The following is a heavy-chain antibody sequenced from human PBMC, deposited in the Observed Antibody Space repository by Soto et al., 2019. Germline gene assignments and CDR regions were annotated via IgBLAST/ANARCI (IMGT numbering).Heavy chain of an antibody. V-gene: IGHV5-10-1*01. J-gene: IGHJ5*02. CDR3: ARQGKGYSDGHGWFDP. CDR1: GYSFTSYW. D-gene: IGHD5-18*01. Sequence: PGESLKISCKGSGYSFTSYWISWVRQMPGKGLEWMGRIDPSDSYTNYSPSFQGHVTISADKSISTAYLQWSSLKASDTAMYYCARQGKGYSDGHGWFDPWGQGTLVTVSS. CDR2: IDPSDSYT.